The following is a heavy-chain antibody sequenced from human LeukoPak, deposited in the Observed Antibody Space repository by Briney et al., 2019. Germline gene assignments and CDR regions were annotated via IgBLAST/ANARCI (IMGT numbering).Heavy chain of an antibody. CDR2: VYHSGST. CDR3: ASLDYYGSGSYPSDAFDI. V-gene: IGHV4-38-2*02. J-gene: IGHJ3*02. D-gene: IGHD3-10*01. Sequence: SETLSLTCTVSDYSISSDYYWGWIRQPPGKGLEWIGSVYHSGSTYYNPSLKSRVTLSVDTSKNQFSLKLSSVTAADTAVYYCASLDYYGSGSYPSDAFDIWGQGTMVTVSS. CDR1: DYSISSDYY.